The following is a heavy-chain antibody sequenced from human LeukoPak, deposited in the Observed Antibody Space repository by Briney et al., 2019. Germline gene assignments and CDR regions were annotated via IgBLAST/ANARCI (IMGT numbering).Heavy chain of an antibody. V-gene: IGHV4-38-2*02. CDR3: ARQMTYGSGSYVRPQEFDY. J-gene: IGHJ4*02. Sequence: SETLSLTCTVSGFSIGSGYYWGWIRQPPGKGLGWIGNLYHSGNTYYNPSLKSRVTISVDTSKNQFSLKLSSVTAADTAVYYCARQMTYGSGSYVRPQEFDYWGQGTLVTVSS. CDR2: LYHSGNT. D-gene: IGHD3-10*01. CDR1: GFSIGSGYY.